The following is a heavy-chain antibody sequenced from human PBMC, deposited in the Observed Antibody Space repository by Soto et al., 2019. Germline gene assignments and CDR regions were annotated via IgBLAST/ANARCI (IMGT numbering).Heavy chain of an antibody. CDR1: GGSISSYY. CDR3: ARAYYGSNWFDP. D-gene: IGHD3-10*01. CDR2: IYYSGST. V-gene: IGHV4-59*01. J-gene: IGHJ5*02. Sequence: SETLSLTCNASGGSISSYYWSWIRQPPGKGLEWIGYIYYSGSTNYNPSLKSRVTISVDTSKNQFSLKLSSVTAADTAVYYCARAYYGSNWFDPWAQGTLVTVSS.